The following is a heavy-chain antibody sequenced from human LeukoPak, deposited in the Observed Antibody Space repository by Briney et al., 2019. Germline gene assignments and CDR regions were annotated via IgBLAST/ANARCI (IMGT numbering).Heavy chain of an antibody. J-gene: IGHJ4*02. CDR1: GFTFSSFE. CDR3: ARADYPDY. D-gene: IGHD4/OR15-4a*01. Sequence: QPGGSLRLSCAASGFTFSSFEMNCVRQAPGKGLEWVSYISTSGSTQYYADSVKGRFTISRDNAKNSLFLQMNSLRAEDTAVYYCARADYPDYWGQGTLVTVSS. V-gene: IGHV3-48*03. CDR2: ISTSGSTQ.